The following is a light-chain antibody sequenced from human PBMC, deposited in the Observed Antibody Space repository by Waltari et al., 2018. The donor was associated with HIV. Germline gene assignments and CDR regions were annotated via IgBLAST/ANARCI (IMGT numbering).Light chain of an antibody. CDR3: QQANSFPLT. Sequence: DIQMTQSPSSVSASVGDRVTITCRASKGISSWLAWYQQKPGNAPKLLIYAASSLQSGVPSRFSGSGSGTDFTLTISSLQPEDFATYYCQQANSFPLTFGGGTKVEIK. CDR2: AAS. V-gene: IGKV1-12*01. CDR1: KGISSW. J-gene: IGKJ4*01.